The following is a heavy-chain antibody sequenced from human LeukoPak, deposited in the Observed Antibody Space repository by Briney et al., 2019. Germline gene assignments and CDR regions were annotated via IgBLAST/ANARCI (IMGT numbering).Heavy chain of an antibody. CDR2: ISISSTDYI. CDR1: GFTFSTFS. Sequence: GGSQRLSCGASGFTFSTFSMTWVRQAPGEGLEWVSSISISSTDYIYYADSVKVRFTISRDNAKNSLYLQMNGLRAEEPAVYYCASVGNCSGWYCTDYWGQGTLVTVSS. D-gene: IGHD6-13*01. V-gene: IGHV3-21*01. J-gene: IGHJ4*02. CDR3: ASVGNCSGWYCTDY.